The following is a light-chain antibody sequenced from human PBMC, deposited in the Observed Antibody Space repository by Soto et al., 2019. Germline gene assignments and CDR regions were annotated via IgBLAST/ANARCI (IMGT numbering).Light chain of an antibody. CDR2: AAS. J-gene: IGKJ5*01. V-gene: IGKV1-39*01. Sequence: DVQLTQSPSSLSALVGDRVTITFRASQSVSRYLNWYQHKPGKAPKLLINAASNLRSGVPSRFSGSGSGTDFTLTISSLQPDDFATYYCQQFNSYPITFGQGTRLEIK. CDR1: QSVSRY. CDR3: QQFNSYPIT.